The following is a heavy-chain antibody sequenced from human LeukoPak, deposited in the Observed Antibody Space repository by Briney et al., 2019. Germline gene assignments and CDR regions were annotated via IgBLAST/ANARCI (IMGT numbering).Heavy chain of an antibody. V-gene: IGHV4-34*01. CDR2: INHSGST. CDR1: GGSFSGYY. D-gene: IGHD3-9*01. Sequence: KPSETLSLTCAVYGGSFSGYYWSWIRQPPGKGLEWIGEINHSGSTNYNPSLKSRVTISVDTSKNQFSLKLSSVTAADTAVYYCARRALTGYYPFDYWGQGTLVTVSS. CDR3: ARRALTGYYPFDY. J-gene: IGHJ4*02.